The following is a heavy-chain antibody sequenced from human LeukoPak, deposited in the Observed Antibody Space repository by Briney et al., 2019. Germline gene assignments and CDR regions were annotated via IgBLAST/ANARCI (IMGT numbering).Heavy chain of an antibody. D-gene: IGHD3-16*02. CDR2: ISETGRST. Sequence: GGSLRLSCVASGFTFSTFAMNWVRQAPGKGLEWVSTISETGRSTYYADSVKGQFTISRDNAMNSLYLQMNSLRAEDTALYYCAKDLAGDYVWGSYRPGFDYWGQGTLVTVSS. CDR1: GFTFSTFA. CDR3: AKDLAGDYVWGSYRPGFDY. J-gene: IGHJ4*02. V-gene: IGHV3-23*01.